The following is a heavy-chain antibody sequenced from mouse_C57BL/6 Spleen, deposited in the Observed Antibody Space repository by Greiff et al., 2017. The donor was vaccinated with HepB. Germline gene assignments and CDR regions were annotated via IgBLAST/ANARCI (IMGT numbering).Heavy chain of an antibody. CDR3: ARRGAPAQATFLDY. CDR2: ILPGSGST. Sequence: QVQLKQSGAELMKPGASVKLSCKATGYTFTGYWIEWVKQRPGHGLEWIGEILPGSGSTNYNEKFKGKATFPADTSSNTAYMQLSSLTTEDSAIYYFARRGAPAQATFLDYWGQGTSLTVSS. J-gene: IGHJ2*02. D-gene: IGHD3-2*02. V-gene: IGHV1-9*01. CDR1: GYTFTGYW.